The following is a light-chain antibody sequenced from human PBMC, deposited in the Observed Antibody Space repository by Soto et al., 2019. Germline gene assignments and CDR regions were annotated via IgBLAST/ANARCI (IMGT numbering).Light chain of an antibody. Sequence: AIRMTQSPSSFSASTGDRVTITCRASQGISSYLAWYQQKPGKAPKLLIYAASTLQSGVPSRFSGSGSGTEFTLTITSLQPEDVATYYCQQLNDYPLTFGGGTKVDIK. J-gene: IGKJ4*01. CDR3: QQLNDYPLT. CDR2: AAS. V-gene: IGKV1-8*01. CDR1: QGISSY.